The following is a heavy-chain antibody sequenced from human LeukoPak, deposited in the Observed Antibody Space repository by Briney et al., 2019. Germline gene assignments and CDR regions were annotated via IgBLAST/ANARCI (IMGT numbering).Heavy chain of an antibody. J-gene: IGHJ3*02. Sequence: GGSLRLSCSASGFTSTKYAMHWVRQAPGQGLDYVSAISTDGGSTYHTDSVKGRFAISRDNSKNTLYLQMSSLRPEDTAVYYCVRESIDILGGLHTFDIWGQGTMVTVSS. V-gene: IGHV3-64D*06. CDR3: VRESIDILGGLHTFDI. CDR1: GFTSTKYA. CDR2: ISTDGGST. D-gene: IGHD2-15*01.